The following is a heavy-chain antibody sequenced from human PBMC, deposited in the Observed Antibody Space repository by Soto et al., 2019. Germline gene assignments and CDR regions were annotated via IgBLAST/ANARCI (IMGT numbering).Heavy chain of an antibody. V-gene: IGHV4-30-4*01. CDR2: IYHTGGT. J-gene: IGHJ5*02. Sequence: QVQLQESGPGLVKPSETLSLTCTVSGASISSGDFYWSWIRQPPGKGLEWIGNIYHTGGTYYNPSLKSRVIIPADTSKKQFSLKLSSVTAADTAVYFCAKVTTENWFDPWGQGTLVTVSS. CDR1: GASISSGDFY. CDR3: AKVTTENWFDP.